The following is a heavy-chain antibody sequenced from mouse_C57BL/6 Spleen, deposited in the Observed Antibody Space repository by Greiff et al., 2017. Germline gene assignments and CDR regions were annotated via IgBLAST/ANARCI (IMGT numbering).Heavy chain of an antibody. CDR2: IYPGSGSS. Sequence: VQLQQPGAELVKPGASVKMSCKASGYTFTNYWITWVKQRPGQGLEWIGDIYPGSGSSNYNEKFKSKATLTVDTSSSTAYMQLSSLTSEDSAVYYCARRNYYGHYYAMYYWGQGTSVTVSS. CDR3: ARRNYYGHYYAMYY. J-gene: IGHJ4*01. V-gene: IGHV1-55*01. D-gene: IGHD2-1*01. CDR1: GYTFTNYW.